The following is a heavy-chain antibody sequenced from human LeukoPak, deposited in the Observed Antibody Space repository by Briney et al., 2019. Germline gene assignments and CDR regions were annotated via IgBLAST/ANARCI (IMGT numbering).Heavy chain of an antibody. CDR2: IHSDGGTT. V-gene: IGHV3-74*01. Sequence: GGSLRLSCAASGFTFSDYWIHWVRQAPGKGPVWVSLIHSDGGTTNYADSVKGRFTMSRDNAKNMVYLQMNSLRVEDTAVYYCARDIYSIAEWGQGTLVTVSS. CDR3: ARDIYSIAE. D-gene: IGHD3-3*02. J-gene: IGHJ4*02. CDR1: GFTFSDYW.